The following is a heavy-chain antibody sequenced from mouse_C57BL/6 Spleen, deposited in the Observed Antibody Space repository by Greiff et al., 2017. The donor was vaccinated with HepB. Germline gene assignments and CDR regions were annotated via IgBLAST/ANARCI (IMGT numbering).Heavy chain of an antibody. CDR2: INPNNGGT. Sequence: VQLKESGPELVKPGASVKIPCKASGYTFTDYNMDWVKQSHGKSLEWIGDINPNNGGTIYNQKFKGKATLTVDKSSSTAYMELRSLTSEDTAVYYCARWNWDRGVDYWGQGTTLTVSS. D-gene: IGHD4-1*01. CDR3: ARWNWDRGVDY. J-gene: IGHJ2*01. CDR1: GYTFTDYN. V-gene: IGHV1-18*01.